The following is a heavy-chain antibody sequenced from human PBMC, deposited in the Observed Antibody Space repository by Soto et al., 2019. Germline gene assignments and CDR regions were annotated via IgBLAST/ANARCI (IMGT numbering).Heavy chain of an antibody. CDR3: ARIRSSYLMGATVYFDY. Sequence: SGPTLVNPTQTLTLTCTFSGFSLSTSGVGVGWIRQPPGKALEWLARIDWDDDKHYNPSLKTRLTISKDTSKNQVVLTMTNMDPVDTATFYCARIRSSYLMGATVYFDYWGRGTLVTVSS. D-gene: IGHD3-22*01. J-gene: IGHJ4*02. CDR2: IDWDDDK. V-gene: IGHV2-70*11. CDR1: GFSLSTSGVG.